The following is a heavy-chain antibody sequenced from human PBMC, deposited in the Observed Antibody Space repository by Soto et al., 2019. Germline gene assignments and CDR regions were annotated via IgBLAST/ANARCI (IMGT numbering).Heavy chain of an antibody. CDR3: ARVQGLYSGYDDAFDI. D-gene: IGHD5-12*01. V-gene: IGHV1-46*01. J-gene: IGHJ3*02. CDR2: INPSGDST. CDR1: GFTLTSYY. Sequence: GASVKVSCKASGFTLTSYYMHWVRQAPGQGLEWMGIINPSGDSTNYAQKFQGRVTVTRDTSTSTVYMDLSSLRSEDTAVYYCARVQGLYSGYDDAFDIWGQGTMVTVSS.